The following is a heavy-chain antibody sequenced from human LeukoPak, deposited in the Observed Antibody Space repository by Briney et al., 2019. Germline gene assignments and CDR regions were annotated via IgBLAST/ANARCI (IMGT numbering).Heavy chain of an antibody. J-gene: IGHJ4*02. CDR3: ARDGAQIAVAGLVDY. CDR2: MNPNSGNT. D-gene: IGHD6-19*01. Sequence: ASVKVSCKASGYTFTSYDINWVRQAPGQGLEWMGWMNPNSGNTGYAQKFQGRVTITRNTSISTAYMELSRLRSDDTAVYYCARDGAQIAVAGLVDYWGQGTLVTVSS. CDR1: GYTFTSYD. V-gene: IGHV1-8*03.